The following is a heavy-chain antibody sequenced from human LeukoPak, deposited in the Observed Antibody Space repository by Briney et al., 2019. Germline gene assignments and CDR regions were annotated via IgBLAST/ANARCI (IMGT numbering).Heavy chain of an antibody. J-gene: IGHJ4*02. Sequence: SETLSLTCAVYGGSFSGYYWNWIRQPPGKGLEWIGEINHSGSTNYNPSLKSRVTISVDTSKNQFSLKLSSVTAADTAVYYCARGRSYYGSGSYLGYWGQGTLVTVSS. D-gene: IGHD3-10*01. CDR3: ARGRSYYGSGSYLGY. CDR2: INHSGST. V-gene: IGHV4-34*01. CDR1: GGSFSGYY.